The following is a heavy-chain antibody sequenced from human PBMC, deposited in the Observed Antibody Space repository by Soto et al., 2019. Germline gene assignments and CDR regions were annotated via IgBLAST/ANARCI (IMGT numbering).Heavy chain of an antibody. J-gene: IGHJ4*02. D-gene: IGHD2-21*01. Sequence: QVQLVQSGTEVKKPGASVKVSCKASGYTFTDSHIHWVRQASGQVLEWLGWINPKTGDTNYPQKFQGRITMTRDTSMSTAYMELTNLTSDDTAVYYCERDPPRYFTSSPEGAGLWGQGTLVTVSS. CDR3: ERDPPRYFTSSPEGAGL. CDR2: INPKTGDT. V-gene: IGHV1-2*02. CDR1: GYTFTDSH.